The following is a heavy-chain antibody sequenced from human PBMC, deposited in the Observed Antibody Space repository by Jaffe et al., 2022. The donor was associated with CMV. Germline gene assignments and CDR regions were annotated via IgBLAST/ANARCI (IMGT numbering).Heavy chain of an antibody. Sequence: QVQLQESGPGLVKPSETLSLTCTVSGGSVSSGSYYWSWIRQPPGKGLEWIGYIYYSGSTNYNPSLKSRVTISVDTSKNQFSLKLSSVTAADTAVYYCARDRSGYSSSWYRGAAYFDYWGQGTLVTVSS. CDR3: ARDRSGYSSSWYRGAAYFDY. J-gene: IGHJ4*02. D-gene: IGHD6-13*01. V-gene: IGHV4-61*01. CDR1: GGSVSSGSYY. CDR2: IYYSGST.